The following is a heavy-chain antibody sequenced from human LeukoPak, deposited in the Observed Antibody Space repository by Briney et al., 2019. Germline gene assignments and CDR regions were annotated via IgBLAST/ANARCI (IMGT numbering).Heavy chain of an antibody. V-gene: IGHV1-69*04. Sequence: SVTVSCKASGGTFSSYAISWVRQAPGQGLEWMGRIIPILGIANYAQKFQGRVTITADKSTSTAYMELSSLRSEDTAVYYCARDGTAYCGGDCYSEGLVDYWGQGTLVTVSS. J-gene: IGHJ4*02. CDR1: GGTFSSYA. CDR3: ARDGTAYCGGDCYSEGLVDY. D-gene: IGHD2-21*02. CDR2: IIPILGIA.